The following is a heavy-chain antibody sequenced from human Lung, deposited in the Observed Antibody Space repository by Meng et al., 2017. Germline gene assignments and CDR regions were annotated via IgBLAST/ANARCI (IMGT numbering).Heavy chain of an antibody. CDR3: ARGPTTMAHDFDY. J-gene: IGHJ4*02. Sequence: LEPCGAELLKHSVTLPLTCVVSGGSCSDYYRSWIRQPPEKGLEWIGEINHSGSTNYNPSLESRATISVDTSQNNLSLKLSSVTAADSAVYYCARGPTTMAHDFDYWGQGTLVTVSS. CDR1: GGSCSDYY. D-gene: IGHD4-11*01. V-gene: IGHV4-34*01. CDR2: INHSGST.